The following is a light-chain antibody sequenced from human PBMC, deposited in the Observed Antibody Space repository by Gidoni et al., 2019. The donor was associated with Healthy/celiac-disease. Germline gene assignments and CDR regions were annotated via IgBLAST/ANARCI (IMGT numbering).Light chain of an antibody. CDR3: QQRSNWHPLT. Sequence: EIVLTQSPATLSLSPGERATLSCRASQGVSSYLAWYQQKPGQAPRLLIYDASNRATGIPARFSGSVPGTDFTLTISSLEPEDFAVYYCQQRSNWHPLTFGGGTKVEIK. CDR2: DAS. V-gene: IGKV3D-11*01. CDR1: QGVSSY. J-gene: IGKJ4*01.